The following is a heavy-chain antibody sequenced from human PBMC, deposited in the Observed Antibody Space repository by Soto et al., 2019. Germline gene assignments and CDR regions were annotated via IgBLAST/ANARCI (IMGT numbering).Heavy chain of an antibody. Sequence: GGSLRLSCAASGFTFSSYAMHWVRQAPGKGLEWVAVISYDGSNKYYADSVKGRFTISRDNSKNTLYLQMNSLRAEDTAVYYCARERVYARYYYYGMDVWGQGTTVTVSS. V-gene: IGHV3-30-3*01. CDR1: GFTFSSYA. J-gene: IGHJ6*02. CDR2: ISYDGSNK. CDR3: ARERVYARYYYYGMDV. D-gene: IGHD2-8*01.